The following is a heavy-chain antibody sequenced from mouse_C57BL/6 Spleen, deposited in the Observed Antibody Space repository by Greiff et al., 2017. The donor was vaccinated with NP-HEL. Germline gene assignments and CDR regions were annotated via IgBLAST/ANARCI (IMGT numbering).Heavy chain of an antibody. CDR3: ARRGFDYFDY. Sequence: EVKLMESGPELVKPGASVKMSCKASGYTFTDYNMHWVKQSHGKSLEWIGYINPNNGGTSYNQKFKGKATLTVNKSSSTAYMELRSLTSEDSAVYYCARRGFDYFDYWGQGTTLTVSS. J-gene: IGHJ2*01. CDR1: GYTFTDYN. V-gene: IGHV1-22*01. CDR2: INPNNGGT.